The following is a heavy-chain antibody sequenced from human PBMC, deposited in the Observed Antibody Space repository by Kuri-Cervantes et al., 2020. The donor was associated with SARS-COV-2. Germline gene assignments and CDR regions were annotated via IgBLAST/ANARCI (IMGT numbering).Heavy chain of an antibody. J-gene: IGHJ4*02. V-gene: IGHV3-30*18. CDR3: AKEERTAFDY. Sequence: GGSLRLSCAASGFTFSSYGMHWVRQAPGKGLEWVAVISYDGSNKYYADSVKGRFTISRDNSKNTLYLQMNSLRAEDTAVYYCAKEERTAFDYWGQGTLVTVS. CDR2: ISYDGSNK. CDR1: GFTFSSYG.